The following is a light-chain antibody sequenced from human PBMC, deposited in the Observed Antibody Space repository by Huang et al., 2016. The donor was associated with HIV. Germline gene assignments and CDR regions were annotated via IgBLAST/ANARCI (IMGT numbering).Light chain of an antibody. J-gene: IGKJ4*01. V-gene: IGKV3-15*01. Sequence: IVMTQSPDTLSVSPGERATLSCRASQSVSDKLAWYPQKPGQAPRLLLHATSKRAAGVPARCSGSGSGREFTLTISSLQSEDCGVYYCQQYESWPPLTFGGGTKVEIK. CDR1: QSVSDK. CDR2: ATS. CDR3: QQYESWPPLT.